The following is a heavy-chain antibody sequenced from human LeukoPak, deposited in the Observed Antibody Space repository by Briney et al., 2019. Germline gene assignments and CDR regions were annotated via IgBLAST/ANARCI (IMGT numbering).Heavy chain of an antibody. CDR3: ARDHSNWEGVDY. D-gene: IGHD7-27*01. CDR2: ISSSSSTV. V-gene: IGHV3-48*01. J-gene: IGHJ4*02. CDR1: GFTFSSYS. Sequence: PGGSLRLSCAASGFTFSSYSMNWVRQAPGKGLEWVSYISSSSSTVYYADAVKGRFTISRDNAKNSLYLQMNSLRAEDTAVYYCARDHSNWEGVDYWDQGTLVTVSS.